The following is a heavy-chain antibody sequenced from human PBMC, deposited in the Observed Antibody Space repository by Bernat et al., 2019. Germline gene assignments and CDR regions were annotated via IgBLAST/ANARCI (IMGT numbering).Heavy chain of an antibody. V-gene: IGHV4-59*01. Sequence: QVQLQESGPGLVKPSETLSLTCTVSGGSISSYYWSWIRQSPGKGLEWIGYIYHSGSTNYNPSLKSRVAISVDTSKNQFSLNLSYVTAAETAVYYCAREEYSSSSLDYWGQGTLVTVSS. CDR1: GGSISSYY. D-gene: IGHD6-6*01. CDR3: AREEYSSSSLDY. J-gene: IGHJ4*02. CDR2: IYHSGST.